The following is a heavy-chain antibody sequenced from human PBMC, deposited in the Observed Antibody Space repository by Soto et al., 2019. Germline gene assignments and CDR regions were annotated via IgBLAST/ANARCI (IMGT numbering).Heavy chain of an antibody. V-gene: IGHV3-21*01. J-gene: IGHJ4*02. D-gene: IGHD3-3*01. Sequence: PGGSLRLSCAASGFTFSSYSMNWVRQAPGKGLEWVSSISSSSSYIYYADSVKGRFTISRDNAKNSLYLQMNSLRAEDTAVYYCARVTAKDVLRFLEWLPRPDGLHYWGQGTLVTVSS. CDR2: ISSSSSYI. CDR1: GFTFSSYS. CDR3: ARVTAKDVLRFLEWLPRPDGLHY.